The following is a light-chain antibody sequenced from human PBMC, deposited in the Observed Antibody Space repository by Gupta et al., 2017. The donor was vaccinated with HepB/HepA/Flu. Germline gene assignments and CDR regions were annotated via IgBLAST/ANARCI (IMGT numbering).Light chain of an antibody. J-gene: IGKJ4*01. Sequence: DTQMTQSPSSLSASVGHRVTITCRASQSISSYLNWYQQKPGKAPKLLIYAASTFQSGVPSRFSGSRSGTEFTLTINSLQPEDFATYYCQQTYSSPLTFGDGTKVDVK. CDR3: QQTYSSPLT. CDR1: QSISSY. CDR2: AAS. V-gene: IGKV1-39*01.